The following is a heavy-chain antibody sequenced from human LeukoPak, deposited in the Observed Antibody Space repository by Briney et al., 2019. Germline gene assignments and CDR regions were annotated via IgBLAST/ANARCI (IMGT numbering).Heavy chain of an antibody. CDR3: ARHELWFGEYYFDY. J-gene: IGHJ4*02. Sequence: PSETLSLTCAVYGGSFSGYYWSWIRQLPGKGLEWIGEINHSGSTNYNPSLKSRVTISVDTSKNQFSLKLSSVTAADTAVYYCARHELWFGEYYFDYWGQGTLVTVSS. CDR2: INHSGST. V-gene: IGHV4-34*01. D-gene: IGHD3-10*01. CDR1: GGSFSGYY.